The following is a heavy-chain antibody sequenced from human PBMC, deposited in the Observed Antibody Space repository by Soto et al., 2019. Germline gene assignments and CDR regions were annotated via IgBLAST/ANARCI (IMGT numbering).Heavy chain of an antibody. CDR1: GGTFSSYA. CDR2: IIPIFGTA. J-gene: IGHJ3*02. Sequence: QVQLVQSGAEVKKPGSSVKVSCKASGGTFSSYAISWVRQAPGQGLEWMGGIIPIFGTANYAQKFQGRVTITAXXSXSXXYMELSSLRSEDTAVYYCARAIGVVTASSRRVFDIWGQGTMVTVSS. D-gene: IGHD2-21*02. CDR3: ARAIGVVTASSRRVFDI. V-gene: IGHV1-69*12.